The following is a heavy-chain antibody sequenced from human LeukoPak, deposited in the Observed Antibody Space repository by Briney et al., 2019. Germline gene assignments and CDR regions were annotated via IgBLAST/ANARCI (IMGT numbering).Heavy chain of an antibody. CDR2: ISSSSSYI. CDR3: ASPSIRYSSGWWAY. Sequence: PGGPLRLSCAASGFTFSSYSMNWVRQAPGKGLEWVSSISSSSSYIYYADSVKGRFTISGDNAKNSLYLQMNSLRAEDTAVYYCASPSIRYSSGWWAYWGQGTLVTVSS. D-gene: IGHD6-19*01. CDR1: GFTFSSYS. V-gene: IGHV3-21*01. J-gene: IGHJ4*02.